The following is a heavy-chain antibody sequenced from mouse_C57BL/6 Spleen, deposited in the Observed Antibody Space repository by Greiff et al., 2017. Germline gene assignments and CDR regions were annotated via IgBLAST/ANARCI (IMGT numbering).Heavy chain of an antibody. V-gene: IGHV1-18*01. CDR1: GYTFTDYN. CDR3: ARSCYYGYAWFAY. J-gene: IGHJ3*01. Sequence: EVKLVESGPELVKPGASVKIPCKASGYTFTDYNMDWVKQSHGKSLEWIGDINPKNGGTNYNQKFKGKATLTVYKSSSTAYMELRSLTSEDTAVYYCARSCYYGYAWFAYWGQGTLVTVSA. CDR2: INPKNGGT. D-gene: IGHD2-2*01.